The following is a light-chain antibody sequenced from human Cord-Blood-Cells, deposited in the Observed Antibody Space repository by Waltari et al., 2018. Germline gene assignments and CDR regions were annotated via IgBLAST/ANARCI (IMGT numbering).Light chain of an antibody. CDR1: SSDVGGYNY. CDR2: EVS. CDR3: SLYTSSSTYV. V-gene: IGLV2-14*01. J-gene: IGLJ1*01. Sequence: QSALTQPASVSGSPGQSITISCTGTSSDVGGYNYVSWYQQHPGKAPKLMIYEVSNRPSGVSNRFSGSKSDNTASLTISGLQAEDEADYYCSLYTSSSTYVFGTGTKVTVL.